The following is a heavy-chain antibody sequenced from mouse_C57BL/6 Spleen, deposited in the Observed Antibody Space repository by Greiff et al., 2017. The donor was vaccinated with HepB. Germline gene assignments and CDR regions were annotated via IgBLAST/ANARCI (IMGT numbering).Heavy chain of an antibody. D-gene: IGHD1-1*01. CDR2: IDPENGDT. V-gene: IGHV14-4*01. CDR1: GFNIKDDY. CDR3: TTRNYGSSYFFAY. Sequence: VQLQLSGAELVRPGASVKLSCTASGFNIKDDYMHWVKQRPEQGLEWIGWIDPENGDTEYASKFQGKATITADTSSNTAYLQLSSLTSEDTAVYYCTTRNYGSSYFFAYWGQGTLVTVSA. J-gene: IGHJ3*01.